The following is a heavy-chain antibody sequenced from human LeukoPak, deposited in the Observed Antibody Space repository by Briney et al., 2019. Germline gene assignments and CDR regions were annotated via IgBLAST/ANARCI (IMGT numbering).Heavy chain of an antibody. CDR1: GYSFANYW. CDR2: INPSDSDT. J-gene: IGHJ4*02. D-gene: IGHD1-1*01. Sequence: GESLKISCKGSGYSFANYWIAWVRQMPGRGLEWMVIINPSDSDTRYSPSFQGQVTISADKSISTAYLQWSSLKASDSAMYYCARAWNFDYWGQGTLVTVSS. CDR3: ARAWNFDY. V-gene: IGHV5-51*01.